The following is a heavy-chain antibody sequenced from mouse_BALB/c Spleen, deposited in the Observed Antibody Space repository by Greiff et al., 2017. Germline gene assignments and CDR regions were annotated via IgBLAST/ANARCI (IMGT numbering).Heavy chain of an antibody. J-gene: IGHJ3*01. Sequence: QVQLQQSGAELVRPGSSVKISCKASGYAFSSYWMNWVKQRPGQGLEWIGQIYSGDGDTNYNGKFKGKATLTADKSSSTAYMQLSSLTSEDSAVYFCARSDDSSYWFAYWGQGTLVTVSA. V-gene: IGHV1-80*01. CDR2: IYSGDGDT. CDR1: GYAFSSYW. CDR3: ARSDDSSYWFAY. D-gene: IGHD1-1*01.